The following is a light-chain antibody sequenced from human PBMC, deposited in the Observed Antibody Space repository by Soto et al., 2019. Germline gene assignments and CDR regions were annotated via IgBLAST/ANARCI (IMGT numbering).Light chain of an antibody. CDR3: QSYDSSFYVV. J-gene: IGLJ2*01. CDR1: SSNIGDGYD. CDR2: GNS. Sequence: QSVLTQPPSVSGAPGQRVTISCTGSSSNIGDGYDVHWYQQLPGTAPKLLIYGNSNRPSGVPDRFSGSKSATSASLAITGLQAEDEADYYCQSYDSSFYVVFGGGTKLTVL. V-gene: IGLV1-40*01.